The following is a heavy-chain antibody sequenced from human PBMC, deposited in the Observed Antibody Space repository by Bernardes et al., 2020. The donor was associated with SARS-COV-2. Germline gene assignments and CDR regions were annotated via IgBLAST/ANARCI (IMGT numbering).Heavy chain of an antibody. J-gene: IGHJ6*03. CDR3: AKDRLGSGGSVLRFLERQDYYYYMDV. D-gene: IGHD3-3*01. V-gene: IGHV3-23*01. CDR2: ISGSGGST. Sequence: VGSLILSCAASGFTFSSYAMSWVRQAPGKGLEWVSAISGSGGSTYYADSVKGRFTISRDNSKNTLYLQMNSLRAEDTAVYYCAKDRLGSGGSVLRFLERQDYYYYMDVWGKGTTVTVSS. CDR1: GFTFSSYA.